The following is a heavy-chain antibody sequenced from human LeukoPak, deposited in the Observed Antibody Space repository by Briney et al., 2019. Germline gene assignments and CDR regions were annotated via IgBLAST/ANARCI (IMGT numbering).Heavy chain of an antibody. CDR2: ISSSSSYI. D-gene: IGHD6-19*01. Sequence: PGGSLRLSCAASGFTFSSYSMNWVRQAPGKGLEWVSSISSSSSYIYYADSVKGRFTISRGNAKNSLYLQMNSLRAEDTAVYYCARDLAAVAAPFDYWGQGTLVTVSS. V-gene: IGHV3-21*01. CDR1: GFTFSSYS. CDR3: ARDLAAVAAPFDY. J-gene: IGHJ4*02.